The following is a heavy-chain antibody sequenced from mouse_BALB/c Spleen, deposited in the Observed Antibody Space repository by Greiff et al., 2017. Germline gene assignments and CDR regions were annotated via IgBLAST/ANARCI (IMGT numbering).Heavy chain of an antibody. CDR2: INSNGGST. CDR1: GFTFSSYG. J-gene: IGHJ2*01. D-gene: IGHD1-1*01. CDR3: ARVDYYGSSLLYYFDY. Sequence: EVKLVESGGGLVQPGGSLKLSCAASGFTFSSYGMSWVRQTPDKRLELVATINSNGGSTYYPDSVKGRFTISRDNAKNTLYLQMSSLKSEDTAMYYCARVDYYGSSLLYYFDYWGQGTTLTVSS. V-gene: IGHV5-6-3*01.